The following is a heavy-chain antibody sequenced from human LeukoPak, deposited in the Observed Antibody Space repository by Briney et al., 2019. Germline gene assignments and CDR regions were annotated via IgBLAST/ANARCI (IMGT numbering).Heavy chain of an antibody. V-gene: IGHV3-30-3*01. D-gene: IGHD1-26*01. CDR1: GFTFSSYA. Sequence: PGRSLRLSCAASGFTFSSYAMHWVRQAPGKGLEWVAVISYDGSNKYYADSVKGRFTISRDNSKNTLYLQMNSLRAEDTAVYYCAREVGATYWYFDLWGRDTLVTVSS. CDR3: AREVGATYWYFDL. J-gene: IGHJ2*01. CDR2: ISYDGSNK.